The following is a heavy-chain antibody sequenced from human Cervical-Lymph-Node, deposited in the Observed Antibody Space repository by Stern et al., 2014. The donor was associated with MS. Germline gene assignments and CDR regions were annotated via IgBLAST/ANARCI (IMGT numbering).Heavy chain of an antibody. CDR3: AKAFSSYDRTGYYSPFDY. CDR2: VTWNSDTI. CDR1: GFSFDDYA. Sequence: EVQLVQSGGGLVQPGRSLRLSCAASGFSFDDYAMHWVRQAPGKGLEWVSFVTWNSDTIAYADSVKGRFTISRDNAKNSLYLQMNSLRAEDTALYYCAKAFSSYDRTGYYSPFDYWGQGTLVTVSS. D-gene: IGHD3-22*01. J-gene: IGHJ4*02. V-gene: IGHV3-9*01.